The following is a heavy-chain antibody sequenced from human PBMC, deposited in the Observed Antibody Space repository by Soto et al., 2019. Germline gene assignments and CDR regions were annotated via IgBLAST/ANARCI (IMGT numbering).Heavy chain of an antibody. CDR1: GYTFTGYY. CDR2: INPNSGGT. CDR3: ARTPRGYYDSSGYSDY. J-gene: IGHJ4*02. D-gene: IGHD3-22*01. V-gene: IGHV1-2*02. Sequence: ASVKVSCKASGYTFTGYYMHWVRQAPGQGLEWMGWINPNSGGTNYAQKFQGRVTMTRDTSISTAYMELSRLRSDDTAVYYCARTPRGYYDSSGYSDYWGQGTPVTVSS.